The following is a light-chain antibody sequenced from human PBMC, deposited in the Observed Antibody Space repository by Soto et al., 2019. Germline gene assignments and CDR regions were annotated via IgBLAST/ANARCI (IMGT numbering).Light chain of an antibody. Sequence: QSVLTQPPSVSATPGQKVTISCSGSSSNVENNYVSWYQQFPGTAPKFLIFDNDKRPSGVPDRFSASKSGTSATLAITGLQPGDEADYYCATWDTSPTAAVFGSGTKVTVL. CDR1: SSNVENNY. CDR3: ATWDTSPTAAV. V-gene: IGLV1-51*01. J-gene: IGLJ1*01. CDR2: DND.